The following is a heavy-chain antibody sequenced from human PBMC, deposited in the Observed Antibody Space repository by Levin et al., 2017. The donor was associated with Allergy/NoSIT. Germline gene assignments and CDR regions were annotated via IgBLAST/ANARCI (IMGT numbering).Heavy chain of an antibody. D-gene: IGHD2-2*01. CDR1: GGSISSYY. J-gene: IGHJ6*02. V-gene: IGHV4-59*08. CDR3: ARHPRRDNQLLYGIVFYNSGLDV. Sequence: SQTLSLTCTVSGGSISSYYWSWIRQSPGKGLEWIGNIYNSGSTTYNPSLKSRVAMSIDLSKNQFSLELTSVTAADTAVYYCARHPRRDNQLLYGIVFYNSGLDVWGQGTTVTVS. CDR2: IYNSGST.